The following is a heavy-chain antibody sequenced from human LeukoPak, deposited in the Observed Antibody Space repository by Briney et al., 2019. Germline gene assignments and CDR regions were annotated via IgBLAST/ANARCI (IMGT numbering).Heavy chain of an antibody. CDR3: VRDEDYGIYVNFDF. V-gene: IGHV1-18*01. CDR1: GYTFTSYG. Sequence: ASVKVSCKASGYTFTSYGISWVRQAPGQGLEWKGWISACNGNTNYAQKLQGRVTMTTDTSTSTAYMELRSLRSDDTAVYYCVRDEDYGIYVNFDFWGQGALVTVSS. CDR2: ISACNGNT. D-gene: IGHD4-17*01. J-gene: IGHJ4*02.